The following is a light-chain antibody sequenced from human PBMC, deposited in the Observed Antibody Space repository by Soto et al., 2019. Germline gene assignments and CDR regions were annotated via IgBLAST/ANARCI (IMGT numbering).Light chain of an antibody. CDR2: KAS. CDR1: QTISSW. CDR3: QHYNSYSEA. V-gene: IGKV1-5*03. Sequence: DIQMTQSPSTLSGSVGDRVTITCRASQTISSWLAWYQQKPGKAPKLLIYKASTLKSGVPSRFSGSGSGTEFTLTISSLQPDDFATYYRQHYNSYSEAFGQRTKADIK. J-gene: IGKJ1*01.